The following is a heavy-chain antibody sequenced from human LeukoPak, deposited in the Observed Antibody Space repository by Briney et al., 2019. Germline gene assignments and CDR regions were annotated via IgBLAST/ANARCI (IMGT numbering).Heavy chain of an antibody. CDR1: GGSVSSGSYY. CDR2: IYYSGST. V-gene: IGHV4-61*01. CDR3: ARGLTR. D-gene: IGHD6-19*01. J-gene: IGHJ4*02. Sequence: SETLSLTCAVSGGSVSSGSYYWSWIRQPPGKGLEWIGYIYYSGSTNYNPSLKSRVTISVDTSKNQFSLKLSSVTAADTAVYYCARGLTRWGQGTLVTVSS.